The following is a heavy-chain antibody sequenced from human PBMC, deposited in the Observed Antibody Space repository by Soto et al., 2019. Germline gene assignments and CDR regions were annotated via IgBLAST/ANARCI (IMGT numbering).Heavy chain of an antibody. D-gene: IGHD6-19*01. J-gene: IGHJ5*02. CDR2: ISGTASTI. Sequence: PGGSLRLSCAASGFTFSTYEMNLVRQAPGKGLQCVSYISGTASTIYYADSVKGRFTISRDNAKNSLYLQMNSLRAEDTAIYYCARVNSSGWYVWFDPWGQGTLVTVSS. V-gene: IGHV3-48*03. CDR3: ARVNSSGWYVWFDP. CDR1: GFTFSTYE.